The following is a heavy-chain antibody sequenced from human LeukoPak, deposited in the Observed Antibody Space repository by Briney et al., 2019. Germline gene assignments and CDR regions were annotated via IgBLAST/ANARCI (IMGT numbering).Heavy chain of an antibody. J-gene: IGHJ6*02. Sequence: GGSLRLSCAASGFTLSNYWMTWVRQVPGRGPEWVANVNRDGSETYYLDSVKGRFTISKDNAKNSLYLQMNSLRAEDTALYHCARNNGMDVWGQGTTVIVSS. CDR2: VNRDGSET. CDR3: ARNNGMDV. V-gene: IGHV3-7*03. CDR1: GFTLSNYW.